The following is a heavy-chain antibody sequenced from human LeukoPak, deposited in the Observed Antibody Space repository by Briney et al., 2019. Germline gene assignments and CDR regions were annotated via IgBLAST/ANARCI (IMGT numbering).Heavy chain of an antibody. Sequence: AASVKVSCKASGGTFSSYAISWVRQAPGQGLEWMGRIIPILGIANYAQKFQGRVTITADKSTSTAYMELSSLRSEDTAVYYCARGQFYGDHTNTNWFDPGAREPWSPSPQ. V-gene: IGHV1-69*04. D-gene: IGHD4-17*01. CDR3: ARGQFYGDHTNTNWFDP. CDR1: GGTFSSYA. J-gene: IGHJ5*02. CDR2: IIPILGIA.